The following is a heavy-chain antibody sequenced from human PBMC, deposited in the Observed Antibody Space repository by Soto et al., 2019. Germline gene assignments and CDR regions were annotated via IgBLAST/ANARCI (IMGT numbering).Heavy chain of an antibody. CDR2: SSGYNGNR. J-gene: IGHJ4*02. Sequence: APVKVSCKASGDTFNTYAITWVRQPPGEGLEWMGWSSGYNGNRNYAQTLAGRGTMTTDTATSTAYLELRSLRSDDTAVYYCVRDLDGSGSYYTDHWGEGTRVTVSS. D-gene: IGHD3-10*01. CDR1: GDTFNTYA. CDR3: VRDLDGSGSYYTDH. V-gene: IGHV1-18*01.